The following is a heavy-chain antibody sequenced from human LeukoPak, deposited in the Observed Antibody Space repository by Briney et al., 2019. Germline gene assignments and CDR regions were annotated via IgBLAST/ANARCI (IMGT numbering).Heavy chain of an antibody. D-gene: IGHD1-7*01. CDR3: ARVLTATMHS. Sequence: SQTLSLTCTVSGGSIDVVNYYWSWFRQPPGKGLEWIGYIYHSGSTYYNLSLKNRITISIDTSKNQFSLQLTSVTAADTAVYYCARVLTATMHSWGQGTLVTVSS. CDR2: IYHSGST. CDR1: GGSIDVVNYY. V-gene: IGHV4-30-2*01. J-gene: IGHJ4*02.